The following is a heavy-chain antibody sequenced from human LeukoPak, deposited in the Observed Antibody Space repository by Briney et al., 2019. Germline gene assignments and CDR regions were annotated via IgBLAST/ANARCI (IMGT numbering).Heavy chain of an antibody. V-gene: IGHV4-4*07. Sequence: PSETLSVPCTVSGGPISGYCRSWSRQSAGKGLEWIGRIYTSGSTNYNPSLKSRVTMSVDTSKNQLSLKLSSVTAADTAIYYCARHASNIYSPFYYWGEGTLVTVSS. D-gene: IGHD1-26*01. CDR3: ARHASNIYSPFYY. J-gene: IGHJ4*02. CDR1: GGPISGYC. CDR2: IYTSGST.